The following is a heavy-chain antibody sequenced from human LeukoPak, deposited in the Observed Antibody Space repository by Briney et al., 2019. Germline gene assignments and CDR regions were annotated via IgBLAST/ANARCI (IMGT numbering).Heavy chain of an antibody. D-gene: IGHD1-14*01. CDR1: GFIVSSNY. Sequence: GGSPRLSCAASGFIVSSNYMSWVRQAPGKGLEWVSVIDRGGSTYYADSVQGRFTISRDNSKNTLYLQMNSLGADDTAVYYCARDDPEYYFDYWGQGTLVTVSS. J-gene: IGHJ4*02. CDR3: ARDDPEYYFDY. CDR2: IDRGGST. V-gene: IGHV3-66*02.